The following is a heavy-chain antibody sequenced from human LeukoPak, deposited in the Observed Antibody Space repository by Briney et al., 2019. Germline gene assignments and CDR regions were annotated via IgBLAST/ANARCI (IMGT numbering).Heavy chain of an antibody. CDR2: ISSSSLYT. V-gene: IGHV3-11*06. CDR3: ARDLRTSSSSQIGY. J-gene: IGHJ4*02. Sequence: PGGSLRLSCAASGFTFSSYAMSWIRQAPGKGLEWVSFISSSSLYTNYADSVKGRFTISRDNAENSMYLQMNSLRAEDTAVYYCARDLRTSSSSQIGYWGQGTLVTVSS. D-gene: IGHD2-2*01. CDR1: GFTFSSYA.